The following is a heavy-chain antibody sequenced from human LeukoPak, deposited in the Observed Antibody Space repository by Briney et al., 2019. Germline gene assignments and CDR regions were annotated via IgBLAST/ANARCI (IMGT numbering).Heavy chain of an antibody. CDR1: GFTFSTYA. CDR3: AKPFGTGTENWFDP. Sequence: GGSLRLSCAASGFTFSTYAVNWVRQAPGKGLEWVSTISGSGGNTYYADSVKGRFTISRDNSKNTLYLQTNSLRAEDTAVYYCAKPFGTGTENWFDPWGQGTLVTVSS. CDR2: ISGSGGNT. V-gene: IGHV3-23*01. J-gene: IGHJ5*02. D-gene: IGHD1-1*01.